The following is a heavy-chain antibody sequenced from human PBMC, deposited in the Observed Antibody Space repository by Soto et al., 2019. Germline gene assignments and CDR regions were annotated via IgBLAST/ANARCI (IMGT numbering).Heavy chain of an antibody. CDR1: VFTFRSYV. Sequence: GGTVRLSCVASVFTFRSYVMNWVRQAPWQGLEWLSAISGSGSSTFYTASVQGRFLISRDKSKNMVYLQMDSLRAEETAVYYCAKDRNRLPMSLLDYWGQGSLVTVSS. CDR3: AKDRNRLPMSLLDY. CDR2: ISGSGSST. V-gene: IGHV3-23*01. J-gene: IGHJ4*02. D-gene: IGHD3-10*02.